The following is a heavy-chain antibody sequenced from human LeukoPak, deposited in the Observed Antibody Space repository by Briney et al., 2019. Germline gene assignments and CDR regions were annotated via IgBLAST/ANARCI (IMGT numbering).Heavy chain of an antibody. CDR1: GFTFSGSA. Sequence: PGGSLRLSCAASGFTFSGSAMHWVRQASGKGLEWVGRIRSKANSYATACAASVKGRFTISRDDSKNTVYLQMNSLKTEDTAVYYCTRQEFSGYDRSFDYWGQGTLVTVSS. D-gene: IGHD5-12*01. V-gene: IGHV3-73*01. CDR2: IRSKANSYAT. J-gene: IGHJ4*02. CDR3: TRQEFSGYDRSFDY.